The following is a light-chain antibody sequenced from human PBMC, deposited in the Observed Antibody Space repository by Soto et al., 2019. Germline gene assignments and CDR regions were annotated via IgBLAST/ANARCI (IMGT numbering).Light chain of an antibody. CDR1: QSVDSNY. CDR2: GAS. Sequence: EIVLTQSPGTLSLSPGEEATLSCRASQSVDSNYLAWYQQKPGQTPRLIIYGASGRADGIPHRFSGSGFGTDFTLTISKVEPEDFAVYYCQQYGSSPWTFGQGTKVDIK. J-gene: IGKJ1*01. CDR3: QQYGSSPWT. V-gene: IGKV3-20*01.